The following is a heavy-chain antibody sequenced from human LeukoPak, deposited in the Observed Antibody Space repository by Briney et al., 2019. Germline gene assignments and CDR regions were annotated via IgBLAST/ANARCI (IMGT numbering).Heavy chain of an antibody. Sequence: GGSLRLSCAASGFTFSSYGMHWVRQAPGKGLEWVAFIQNDGSNKYYADSVKGRFTISRDNSKNTLYLQMGSLRAEDMAVYYCARWGRGSGSYYKSYYFDYWGQGTLVTVSS. CDR2: IQNDGSNK. J-gene: IGHJ4*02. CDR3: ARWGRGSGSYYKSYYFDY. V-gene: IGHV3-30*02. CDR1: GFTFSSYG. D-gene: IGHD3-10*01.